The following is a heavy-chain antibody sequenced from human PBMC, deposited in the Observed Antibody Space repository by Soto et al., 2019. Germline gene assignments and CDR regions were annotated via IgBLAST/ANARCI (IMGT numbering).Heavy chain of an antibody. D-gene: IGHD3-22*01. Sequence: SETLSLTCTVSGGSISSYYWSWIRQPPGKGLEWIGYIYYSGSTNYNPSLKSRVTISVDTSKNQFSLKLSSVTAADTAVYYCARRVRYYDSSGYFEWFDPWGKGTLVTVS. CDR1: GGSISSYY. CDR2: IYYSGST. V-gene: IGHV4-59*08. J-gene: IGHJ5*02. CDR3: ARRVRYYDSSGYFEWFDP.